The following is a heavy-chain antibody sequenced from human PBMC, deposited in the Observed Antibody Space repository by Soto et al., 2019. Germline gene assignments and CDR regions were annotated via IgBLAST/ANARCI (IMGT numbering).Heavy chain of an antibody. V-gene: IGHV4-30-2*01. D-gene: IGHD6-13*01. CDR2: IYHSGST. CDR1: GGSISSGGYS. J-gene: IGHJ4*02. CDR3: ARNRVGISWYADY. Sequence: QLQLQESGSGLVKPSETLSLTCSVSGGSISSGGYSWSWIRQPPGKGLEWIGYIYHSGSTHYTPSLKSRVTISVDRSKNQFSLKLTSVTAADTAVYYCARNRVGISWYADYWGRGTRVTVSS.